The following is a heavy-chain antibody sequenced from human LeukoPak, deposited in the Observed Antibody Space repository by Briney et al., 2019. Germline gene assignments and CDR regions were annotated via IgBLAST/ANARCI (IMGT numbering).Heavy chain of an antibody. CDR3: ARSGSYYWNWFDP. J-gene: IGHJ5*02. D-gene: IGHD1-26*01. CDR2: IYYSGST. Sequence: SETLSLTCTVSGGSISSSSYYWGWIRQPPGKGLEWIGYIYYSGSTNYNPSLKSRVTISVDTSKNQFSLKLTSVTAADTAVYYCARSGSYYWNWFDPWGQGTLVTVSS. V-gene: IGHV4-61*05. CDR1: GGSISSSSYY.